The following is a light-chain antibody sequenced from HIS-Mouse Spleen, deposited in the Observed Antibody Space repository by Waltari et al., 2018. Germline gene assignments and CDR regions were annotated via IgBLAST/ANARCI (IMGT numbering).Light chain of an antibody. CDR3: AAWDDSLSGPV. J-gene: IGLJ3*02. CDR1: NSNIRSNY. V-gene: IGLV1-47*01. CDR2: RNT. Sequence: QSVLTQPPSAPGTPGLGVPHSLSGTNSNIRSNYVYWYQQLPGTAPKPLILRNTQRPSGVPDRFSCSKSGTSASLAISGLRSEDEADYYCAAWDDSLSGPVFGGGTKLTVL.